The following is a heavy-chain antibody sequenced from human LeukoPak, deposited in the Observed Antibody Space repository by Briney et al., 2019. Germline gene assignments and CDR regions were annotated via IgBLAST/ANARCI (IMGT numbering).Heavy chain of an antibody. CDR1: GFTFRSYG. CDR2: IRHDGSKK. D-gene: IGHD6-19*01. CDR3: AKDKGAVAGLFDY. Sequence: PGGSLRLSCAASGFTFRSYGMHWVRQAPGKGLEWEAFIRHDGSKKYYADSVKGRFTISRDNSKNTLYLQMNSLRAEDTAIYYCAKDKGAVAGLFDYWGQGTLVTVSS. V-gene: IGHV3-30*02. J-gene: IGHJ4*02.